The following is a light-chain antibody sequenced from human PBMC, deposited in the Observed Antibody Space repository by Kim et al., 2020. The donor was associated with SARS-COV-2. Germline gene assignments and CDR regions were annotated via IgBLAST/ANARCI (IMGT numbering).Light chain of an antibody. CDR2: QDS. CDR1: KLGDKY. V-gene: IGLV3-1*01. Sequence: SYELTQPPSVSVSPGQTDSITFSGDKLGDKYACWYQQKPGQSPVLVIYQDSKRPSGIPERFSGSNAGNTATLTISRTQAMDEADYYCQAWDSSLVVFVGGTHLSVL. J-gene: IGLJ2*01. CDR3: QAWDSSLVV.